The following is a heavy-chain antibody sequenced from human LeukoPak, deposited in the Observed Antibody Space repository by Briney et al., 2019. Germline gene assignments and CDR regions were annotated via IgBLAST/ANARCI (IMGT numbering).Heavy chain of an antibody. V-gene: IGHV4-30-4*08. CDR1: GVSFTFGDYY. Sequence: SETLSLTCTVSGVSFTFGDYYWTWIRQPPGKGLEWIGYIYSSGSTYYNPSLKSRVTISLDTSKKQFSLKLSSVTAADTAVYYCARAALRKYCSSTSCYGASSGWYFVWGQGTLVTVSS. CDR3: ARAALRKYCSSTSCYGASSGWYFV. D-gene: IGHD2-2*01. J-gene: IGHJ4*02. CDR2: IYSSGST.